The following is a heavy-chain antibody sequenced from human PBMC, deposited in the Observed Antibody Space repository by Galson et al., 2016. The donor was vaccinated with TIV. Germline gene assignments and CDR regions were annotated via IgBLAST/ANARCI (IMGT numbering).Heavy chain of an antibody. V-gene: IGHV1-69*05. D-gene: IGHD5-18*01. CDR2: TIPMFGTA. CDR3: ARGVGTVMGQYYMDV. J-gene: IGHJ6*03. Sequence: SVKVSCKASGGTLSNYAISWVRQAPRQGLKWMGGTIPMFGTANYAQKFQGRVTITTDESTSTAYMELSSLKSEDTAVYYCARGVGTVMGQYYMDVWGKGTTVTVSS. CDR1: GGTLSNYA.